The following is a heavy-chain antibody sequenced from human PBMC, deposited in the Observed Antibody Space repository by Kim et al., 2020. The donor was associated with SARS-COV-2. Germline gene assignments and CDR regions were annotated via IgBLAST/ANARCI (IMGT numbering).Heavy chain of an antibody. J-gene: IGHJ4*02. CDR1: GLIFSDYY. D-gene: IGHD6-19*01. CDR3: AAGMLGVAGY. Sequence: GALRLSCSASGLIFSDYYMSWIRQAPGKGLQWVSFISASGTITDYADSVKGRFTISRDNAKNSMSLQMNSLRAEDTAVYFCAAGMLGVAGYWAQGTLVSVSS. V-gene: IGHV3-11*01. CDR2: ISASGTIT.